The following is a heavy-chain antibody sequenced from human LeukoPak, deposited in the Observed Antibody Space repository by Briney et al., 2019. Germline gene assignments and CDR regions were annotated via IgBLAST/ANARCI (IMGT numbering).Heavy chain of an antibody. CDR3: AQDRAIPPWGTTFDY. CDR2: IIPIFGTA. Sequence: SVKVSCKASGGTFSSYAIRWVRQAPGQGLEWMGRIIPIFGTANYAQKFQGRVTITTDESTSTAYMELSSLRSEDTAVYYCAQDRAIPPWGTTFDYWGQGTLVTVSS. V-gene: IGHV1-69*05. J-gene: IGHJ4*02. CDR1: GGTFSSYA. D-gene: IGHD2/OR15-2a*01.